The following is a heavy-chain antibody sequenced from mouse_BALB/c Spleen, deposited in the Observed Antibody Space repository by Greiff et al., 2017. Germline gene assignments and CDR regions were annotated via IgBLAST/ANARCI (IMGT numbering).Heavy chain of an antibody. D-gene: IGHD1-1*01. CDR2: ISSGGSYT. J-gene: IGHJ4*01. CDR3: ASPIYYYGSSYAMDY. V-gene: IGHV5-6*01. Sequence: EVQRVESGGDLVKPGGSLKLSCAASGFTFSSYGMSWVRQTPDKRLEWVATISSGGSYTYYPDSVKGRFTISRDNAKNTLYLQMSSLKSEDTAMYYCASPIYYYGSSYAMDYWGQGTSVTVSS. CDR1: GFTFSSYG.